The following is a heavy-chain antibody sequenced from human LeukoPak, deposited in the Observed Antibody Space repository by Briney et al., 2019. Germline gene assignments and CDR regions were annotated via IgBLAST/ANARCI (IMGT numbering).Heavy chain of an antibody. V-gene: IGHV4-59*12. D-gene: IGHD4-17*01. J-gene: IGHJ6*03. CDR3: ARERRGGYGDYYYYYMDV. CDR1: GGSISNYY. CDR2: IYYSGST. Sequence: SETLFLTCTVSGGSISNYYWSWIRQPPGKGPEWIGYIYYSGSTNYNPSLKSRVTISVDTSKNQFSLKLSSVTAADTAVYYCARERRGGYGDYYYYYMDVWGKGTTVTVSS.